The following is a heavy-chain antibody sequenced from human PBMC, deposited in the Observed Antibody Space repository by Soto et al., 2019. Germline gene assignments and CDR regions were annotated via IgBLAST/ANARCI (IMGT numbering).Heavy chain of an antibody. CDR2: INPNSGGT. V-gene: IGHV1-2*04. D-gene: IGHD1-26*01. Sequence: QVQLVQSGAEVKKPGASVKVSCKASGYTFTGYYMHWVRQAPGQGLEWMGWINPNSGGTNYAEKFKCWVTITRDTSISTAYMELSRLRSDDTAVYYCAMGVGSYFAFDIWGHGTMVTVSS. CDR1: GYTFTGYY. CDR3: AMGVGSYFAFDI. J-gene: IGHJ3*02.